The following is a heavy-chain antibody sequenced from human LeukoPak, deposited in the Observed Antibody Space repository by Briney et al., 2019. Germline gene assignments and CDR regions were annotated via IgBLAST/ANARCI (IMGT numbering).Heavy chain of an antibody. Sequence: PSETLSLTCTVSGGSISSGDFYWSWIRQHPVKGLEWIGSIYYSGSTYYNPSLKSRVTISVDTSKNQFSLKLSSVTAADTAVYYCARHELSTRYSYVFPYYFDYWGQGTLVTVSS. J-gene: IGHJ4*02. CDR3: ARHELSTRYSYVFPYYFDY. V-gene: IGHV4-39*01. D-gene: IGHD5-18*01. CDR2: IYYSGST. CDR1: GGSISSGDFY.